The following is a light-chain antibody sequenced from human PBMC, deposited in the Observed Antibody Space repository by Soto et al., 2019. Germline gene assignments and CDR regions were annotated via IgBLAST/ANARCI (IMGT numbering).Light chain of an antibody. CDR2: GNS. Sequence: QSVLTQPPSGSWAPGQRVTISCTGSSSNIGAGYDVHWYQQLPGTAPKLLIYGNSNRPSGVPDRFSGSKSGTSASLAITGLQAEDEADHYCQSYDSSLSGSVVFGGGTKLTIL. CDR1: SSNIGAGYD. V-gene: IGLV1-40*01. CDR3: QSYDSSLSGSVV. J-gene: IGLJ2*01.